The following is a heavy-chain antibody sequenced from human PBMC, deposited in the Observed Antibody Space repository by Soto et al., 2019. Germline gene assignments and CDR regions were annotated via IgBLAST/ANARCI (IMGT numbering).Heavy chain of an antibody. Sequence: SETLSLTCTVSGGSISSSSYYWGWIRQPPGKGLEWIGSIYYSGSTYYNPSLKSRVTISVDTSKNQFSLKLSSVTAADTAVYYCARRGIAAAGVDYWGQGTLVTVSS. CDR1: GGSISSSSYY. CDR2: IYYSGST. CDR3: ARRGIAAAGVDY. V-gene: IGHV4-39*01. J-gene: IGHJ4*02. D-gene: IGHD6-13*01.